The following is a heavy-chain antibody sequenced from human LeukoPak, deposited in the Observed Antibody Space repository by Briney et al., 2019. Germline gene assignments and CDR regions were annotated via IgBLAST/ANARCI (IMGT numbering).Heavy chain of an antibody. J-gene: IGHJ4*02. D-gene: IGHD1-1*01. V-gene: IGHV3-30*04. Sequence: GRSLRLSCAASGFTFSSYAMHWVRQAPGKGLEWVAVISYDGSNKYYADSVKGRFTISRDNSKNTLFLQMNSLRADDTALYFCSRGRNWDDGDYWGQGTLVTVSS. CDR2: ISYDGSNK. CDR1: GFTFSSYA. CDR3: SRGRNWDDGDY.